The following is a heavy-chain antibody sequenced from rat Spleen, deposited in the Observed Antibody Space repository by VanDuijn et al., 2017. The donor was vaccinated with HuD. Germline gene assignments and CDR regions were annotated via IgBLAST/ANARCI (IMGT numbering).Heavy chain of an antibody. V-gene: IGHV5S23*01. CDR3: ATDWPGY. Sequence: EVRLVESGGGLVQPGRSLKLSCAASGFTFSDFDMAWVRQAPTKGLEWVATISTRGGSTYYRDSVKGRFTISRDNAKSTLYLQVDSLRSEDTATYYCATDWPGYWGQGVMVTVSS. CDR2: ISTRGGST. D-gene: IGHD1-4*01. CDR1: GFTFSDFD. J-gene: IGHJ2*01.